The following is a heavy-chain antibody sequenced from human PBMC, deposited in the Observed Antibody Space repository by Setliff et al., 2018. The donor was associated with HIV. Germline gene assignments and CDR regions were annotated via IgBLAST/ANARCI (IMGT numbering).Heavy chain of an antibody. D-gene: IGHD3-16*01. V-gene: IGHV4-59*11. CDR3: ARDIRGSNNWFDP. Sequence: SETLSLTCTVSGGSITGHYWSWIRQPPGKGLEWIGYIHYSGSTNYNPSLKSRVTISVDTSKNQFSLKLSSVTAADTAVYYCARDIRGSNNWFDPWGQGTLVTVSS. J-gene: IGHJ5*02. CDR2: IHYSGST. CDR1: GGSITGHY.